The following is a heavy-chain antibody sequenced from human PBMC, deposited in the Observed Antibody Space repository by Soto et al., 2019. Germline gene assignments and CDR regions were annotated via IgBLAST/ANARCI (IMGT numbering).Heavy chain of an antibody. V-gene: IGHV3-23*01. J-gene: IGHJ6*02. CDR1: GFTFSSYA. CDR3: AKDLSSSSFSVLDHSYNYGMDV. Sequence: GGSLRLSCAASGFTFSSYAMSWVRQAPGKGLEWVSAISGSGGSTYYADSVKGRFTISRDNSKNTLYLQMNSLRAEDTAVYYCAKDLSSSSFSVLDHSYNYGMDVWGQGTTVTVSS. D-gene: IGHD6-6*01. CDR2: ISGSGGST.